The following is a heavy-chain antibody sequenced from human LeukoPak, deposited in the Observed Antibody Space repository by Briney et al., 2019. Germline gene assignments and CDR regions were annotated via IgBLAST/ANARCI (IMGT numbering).Heavy chain of an antibody. Sequence: SSETLSLTCTVSGGSIGSYYWSWIRQPAGKGLEWIGRIYTSGSTNYNPSLKSRVTMSVDTSKNQFSLKLSSVTAADTAVYYRAQIAAAGTGDDYWGQGTLVTVSS. D-gene: IGHD6-13*01. CDR2: IYTSGST. CDR1: GGSIGSYY. J-gene: IGHJ4*02. CDR3: AQIAAAGTGDDY. V-gene: IGHV4-4*07.